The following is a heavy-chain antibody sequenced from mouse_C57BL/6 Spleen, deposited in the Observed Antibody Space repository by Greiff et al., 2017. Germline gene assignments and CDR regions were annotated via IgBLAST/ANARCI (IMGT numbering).Heavy chain of an antibody. CDR1: GYTFTDYE. D-gene: IGHD1-1*01. CDR2: LDPETGGT. Sequence: VQLQQSGAELVRPGASVTLSCKASGYTFTDYEMHWVKQTPVHGLEWIGALDPETGGTAYNQKFKGKAILTADKSSSTAYMELRSLTSEDSAVDYCTREDYYGSSYEGNFDYWGQGTTLTVSA. J-gene: IGHJ2*01. V-gene: IGHV1-15*01. CDR3: TREDYYGSSYEGNFDY.